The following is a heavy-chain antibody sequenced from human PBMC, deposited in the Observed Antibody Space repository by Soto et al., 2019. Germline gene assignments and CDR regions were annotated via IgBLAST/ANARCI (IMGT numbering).Heavy chain of an antibody. V-gene: IGHV3-33*01. D-gene: IGHD6-19*01. Sequence: QVQLVESGGGVVQPGRSLRLSCAAFGFTFSSYGFHWVSQAPGKGLEWVAVIWYDGSKQYYADSVKGRFTISRDNSKNTLYLQMNSLRAEDTAVYYCARDPAVAGYYFDYWGQGTLATVSS. J-gene: IGHJ4*02. CDR1: GFTFSSYG. CDR2: IWYDGSKQ. CDR3: ARDPAVAGYYFDY.